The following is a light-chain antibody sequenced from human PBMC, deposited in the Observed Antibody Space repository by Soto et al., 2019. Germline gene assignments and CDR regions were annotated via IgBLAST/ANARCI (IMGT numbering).Light chain of an antibody. J-gene: IGLJ1*01. CDR2: EGS. CDR1: SSGVGSYNL. Sequence: QSVLTQPASVSGSPGQSITISCTGTSSGVGSYNLVSWHQQHPGKAPKLMIYEGSKRPSGVSNRFSGSKSGNTASLTISGLQAEDEADYYCSSYAGSNTFVFGTGTKLTVL. CDR3: SSYAGSNTFV. V-gene: IGLV2-23*03.